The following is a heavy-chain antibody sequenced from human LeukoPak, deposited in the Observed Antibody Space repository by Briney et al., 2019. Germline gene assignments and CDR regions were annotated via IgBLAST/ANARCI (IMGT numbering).Heavy chain of an antibody. V-gene: IGHV4-39*07. Sequence: SETLSLTCTVSGGSISSSSYYWGWIRQPPGKGLEWIGSIYYSGSTYYNPSLKSRVTISVDTSKNQFSLKLSSVTAADTAVYYCARKPYDSGTYQVFDVWGQGTTVTVSS. CDR3: ARKPYDSGTYQVFDV. J-gene: IGHJ3*01. D-gene: IGHD3-10*01. CDR2: IYYSGST. CDR1: GGSISSSSYY.